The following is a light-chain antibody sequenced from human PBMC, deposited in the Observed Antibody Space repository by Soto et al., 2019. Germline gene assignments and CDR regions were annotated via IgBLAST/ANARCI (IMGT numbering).Light chain of an antibody. CDR2: EVT. J-gene: IGLJ1*01. CDR1: SSDVGGYNY. Sequence: QSALTQPASVSGSPGQSITISCTGTSSDVGGYNYVSWYQQYPGKAPKLMIYEVTNRPSGVSNRFSGSKSGDTASLTIFGLQAEDEADYYCSSRTSSTSYVFGTGTQLTVL. CDR3: SSRTSSTSYV. V-gene: IGLV2-14*01.